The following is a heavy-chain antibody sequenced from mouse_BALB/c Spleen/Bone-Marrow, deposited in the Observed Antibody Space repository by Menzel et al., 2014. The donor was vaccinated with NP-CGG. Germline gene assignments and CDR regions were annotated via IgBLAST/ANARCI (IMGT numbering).Heavy chain of an antibody. J-gene: IGHJ1*01. Sequence: EVKLQESGAELVKPGASVKLSCTASGFNIKDTYLHWVKQRPEQGLEWIGRIDPAIFTKYDPKFQGKATITADTSSNTAYLHLSSLTSEDTAVYYCASYRYGWYFDVWGAGTTVTVSS. CDR2: IDPAIFT. D-gene: IGHD2-14*01. V-gene: IGHV14-3*02. CDR3: ASYRYGWYFDV. CDR1: GFNIKDTY.